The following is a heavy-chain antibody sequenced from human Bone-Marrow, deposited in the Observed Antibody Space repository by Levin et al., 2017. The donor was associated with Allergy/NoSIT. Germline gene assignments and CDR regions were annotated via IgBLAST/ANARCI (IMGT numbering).Heavy chain of an antibody. CDR1: GYTFTNYD. V-gene: IGHV1-8*01. CDR2: MNPNSGNT. CDR3: ARLSAGSSAYYYGSGSFGFDH. J-gene: IGHJ4*02. D-gene: IGHD3-10*01. Sequence: ASVKVSCKASGYTFTNYDINWVRQAAGQGLEWMGWMNPNSGNTGYAQKFQGRVTMTRNNSISTAYLELSSLRSDDTAVYFCARLSAGSSAYYYGSGSFGFDHWGQGSLVTVSS.